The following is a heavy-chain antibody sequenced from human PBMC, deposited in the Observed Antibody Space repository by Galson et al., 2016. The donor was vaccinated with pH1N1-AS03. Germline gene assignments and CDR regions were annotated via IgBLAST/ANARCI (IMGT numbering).Heavy chain of an antibody. CDR1: GFTFTDYY. V-gene: IGHV1-2*06. CDR3: ARGDSGATATITSFDY. CDR2: INSKSGAT. Sequence: SVKVSCKASGFTFTDYYIHWIRQVPGQGLEWMGRINSKSGATKYVQKFEGRATMTRDTSISTAFLELTSLHSDDTAVYFCARGDSGATATITSFDYWGQGTLVTVSS. D-gene: IGHD5-24*01. J-gene: IGHJ4*02.